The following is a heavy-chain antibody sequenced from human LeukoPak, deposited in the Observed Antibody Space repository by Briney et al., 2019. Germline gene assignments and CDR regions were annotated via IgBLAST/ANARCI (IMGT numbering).Heavy chain of an antibody. Sequence: GASVKVSCKASGYTFTSYYMHWVRQAPGQGLEWMGGIIPMQGTPNYAQKFQDRVTISADKSTTTVYMALSSLRYEDTAMYYCARESVAGGFEYWGQGTLVTVSS. J-gene: IGHJ4*02. CDR3: ARESVAGGFEY. D-gene: IGHD6-19*01. CDR2: IIPMQGTP. CDR1: GYTFTSYY. V-gene: IGHV1-46*01.